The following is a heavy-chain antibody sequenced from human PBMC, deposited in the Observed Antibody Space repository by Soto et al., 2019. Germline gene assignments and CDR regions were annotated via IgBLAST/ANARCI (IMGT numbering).Heavy chain of an antibody. CDR1: GCCMSRGNS. Sequence: ETLCRTCAVGGCCMSRGNSLSRIRQPPGKGPELLESIYHSGTAYYDPSVEGRVTISVDASKKWFSLKMSSVTAADTAVSYCAGVISGYYSVGPWGPGSLITVS. J-gene: IGHJ4*01. D-gene: IGHD3-22*01. CDR3: AGVISGYYSVGP. V-gene: IGHV4-38-2*01. CDR2: IYHSGTA.